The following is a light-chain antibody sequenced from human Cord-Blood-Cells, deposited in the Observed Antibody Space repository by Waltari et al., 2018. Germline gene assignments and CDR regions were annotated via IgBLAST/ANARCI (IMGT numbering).Light chain of an antibody. CDR1: HSVSSSY. CDR3: QQYGSSPYT. J-gene: IGKJ2*01. Sequence: EIVLTQSPVTMSSSPGERATLSCGASHSVSSSYLAWYQQKPVLSPRLLIYDASSRATGIPDRFSGSGSGTDFTLTISRLEPEDFAVYYCQQYGSSPYTFGQGTKLEIK. V-gene: IGKV3D-20*01. CDR2: DAS.